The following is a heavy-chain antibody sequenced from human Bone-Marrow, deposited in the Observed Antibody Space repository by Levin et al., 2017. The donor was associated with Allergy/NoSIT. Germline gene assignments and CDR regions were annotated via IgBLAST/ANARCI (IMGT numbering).Heavy chain of an antibody. Sequence: GGPLRLSCAASGFTFSTYTMNWVRQAPGKGLDWVSSITSSSSYIYYADSVKGRFTISRDNAKNSLYLQMNSLRVEDTAVYYCARGLEYSGLPWGQGTLVTVSS. V-gene: IGHV3-21*01. D-gene: IGHD5-12*01. CDR2: ITSSSSYI. CDR1: GFTFSTYT. J-gene: IGHJ5*02. CDR3: ARGLEYSGLP.